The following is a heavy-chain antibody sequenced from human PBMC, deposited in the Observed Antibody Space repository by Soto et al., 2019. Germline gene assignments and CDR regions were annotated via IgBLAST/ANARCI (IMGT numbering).Heavy chain of an antibody. CDR2: IYYSGNT. CDR3: ARVRRGSTSCLRLEY. D-gene: IGHD2-2*01. Sequence: QVQLQESGPGLVKPSQTLSLTCTVSGGSISSSGYYWSWIRQHPGKGLEWIGYIYYSGNTHYNPSHRSRVIMSLITSKNQFSLKLNSVSAADTAVYYCARVRRGSTSCLRLEYWGQRTLVTVSS. CDR1: GGSISSSGYY. V-gene: IGHV4-31*03. J-gene: IGHJ4*02.